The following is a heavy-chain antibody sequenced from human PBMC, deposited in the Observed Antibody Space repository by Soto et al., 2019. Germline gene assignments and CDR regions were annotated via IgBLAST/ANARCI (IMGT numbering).Heavy chain of an antibody. D-gene: IGHD5-12*01. CDR1: CGSISSYY. Sequence: PSETLSLTCTVSCGSISSYYWSWIRQPAGKGLEWIGRIYTSGSTNYNPSLKSRVTMSVDTSKNQFSLKLSSVTAADTAVYYCARDRGGYGDNWFDPWGQGTLVTVSS. V-gene: IGHV4-4*07. CDR2: IYTSGST. J-gene: IGHJ5*02. CDR3: ARDRGGYGDNWFDP.